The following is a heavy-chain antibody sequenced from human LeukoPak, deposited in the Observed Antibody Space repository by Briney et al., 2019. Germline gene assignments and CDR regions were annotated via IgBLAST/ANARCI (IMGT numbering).Heavy chain of an antibody. CDR3: AREYSGSYERIDY. CDR1: GYSISSGYY. J-gene: IGHJ4*02. V-gene: IGHV4-38-2*02. D-gene: IGHD1-26*01. CDR2: IYNSGST. Sequence: SETLSLTCTVSGYSISSGYYWGWIRQPPGKGLEWIGSIYNSGSTYYNPSLKSRVTISVDTSKNQFSLKLRSVTAADTAVYYCAREYSGSYERIDYWGQGTLVTVSS.